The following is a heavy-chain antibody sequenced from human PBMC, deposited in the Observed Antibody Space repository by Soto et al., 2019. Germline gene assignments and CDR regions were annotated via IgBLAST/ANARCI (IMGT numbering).Heavy chain of an antibody. CDR1: GFTFSSYA. Sequence: QVQLVESGGGVVQPGRSLRLSCAASGFTFSSYAMHWVRQAPGKGLEWVAVISYDGSNKYYADSVKGRFTISRDNSKNTLYLQMNSLRAEDTAVYYCARDLNRLSYYYYYGMDVWGQGTTVTVSS. V-gene: IGHV3-30-3*01. CDR2: ISYDGSNK. D-gene: IGHD2-21*01. J-gene: IGHJ6*02. CDR3: ARDLNRLSYYYYYGMDV.